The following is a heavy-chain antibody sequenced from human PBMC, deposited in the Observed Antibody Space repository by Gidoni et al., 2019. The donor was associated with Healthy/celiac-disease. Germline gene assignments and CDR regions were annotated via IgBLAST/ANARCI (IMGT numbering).Heavy chain of an antibody. CDR1: GFTFSNAW. J-gene: IGHJ4*02. CDR3: TTDSGTWELLPFDY. Sequence: EVQLVESGGGLVKPGGSLRLSCAASGFTFSNAWMSWVRQAPGKGLEWVGRIKSKTDGGTTDYAAPVKGRFTISRDDSKNTLYLQMNSLKTEDTAVYYCTTDSGTWELLPFDYWGQGTLVTVSS. CDR2: IKSKTDGGTT. D-gene: IGHD1-26*01. V-gene: IGHV3-15*01.